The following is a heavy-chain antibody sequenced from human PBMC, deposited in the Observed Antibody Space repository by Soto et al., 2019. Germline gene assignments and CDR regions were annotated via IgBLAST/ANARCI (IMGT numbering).Heavy chain of an antibody. CDR2: INAGNGKT. D-gene: IGHD5-12*01. CDR3: ARGIWVPTTDDYYLDS. Sequence: ASVKVSCKASGYTFTDYAIHWVRQAPGQRLEWMGWINAGNGKTKYSQNFQGRVTITRDTSASIAYMEVNSLRSEDTAVYYCARGIWVPTTDDYYLDSWGQAKLVTVSS. CDR1: GYTFTDYA. V-gene: IGHV1-3*01. J-gene: IGHJ4*02.